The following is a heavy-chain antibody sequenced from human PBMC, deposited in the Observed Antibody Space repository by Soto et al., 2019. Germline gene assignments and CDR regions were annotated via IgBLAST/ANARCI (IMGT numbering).Heavy chain of an antibody. CDR3: ARWIDYYDSSGYPQYYFDY. J-gene: IGHJ4*02. CDR1: GGSISSGGYY. Sequence: SETLSLTCTVSGGSISSGGYYWSWIRQHPGKGLEWIGYIYYSGSTYYNPSLKSRVTISVDTSKNQFSLKLSSVTAADTAVYYCARWIDYYDSSGYPQYYFDYWGQGTLVTVSS. V-gene: IGHV4-31*03. D-gene: IGHD3-22*01. CDR2: IYYSGST.